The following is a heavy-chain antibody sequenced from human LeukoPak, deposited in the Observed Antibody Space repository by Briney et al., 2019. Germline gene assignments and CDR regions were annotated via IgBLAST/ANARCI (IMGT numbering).Heavy chain of an antibody. CDR2: ISYDGNKK. Sequence: LSLTCTVSGVSISSGGYYWSWVRQPPGKGLQWVTEISYDGNKKTYVDSVKGRLTISRDNSKNTLYLQMNSLRDEDTAVYYCARGAQKILSFGEYPSDAFDIWGQGTMVSVSS. V-gene: IGHV3-30-3*01. CDR3: ARGAQKILSFGEYPSDAFDI. D-gene: IGHD3-10*01. J-gene: IGHJ3*02. CDR1: GVSISSGG.